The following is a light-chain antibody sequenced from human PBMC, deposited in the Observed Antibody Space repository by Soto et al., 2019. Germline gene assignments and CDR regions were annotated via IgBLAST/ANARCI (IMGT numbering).Light chain of an antibody. Sequence: EIVLTQSPGTLSLSPGERATLSCRASQSVSNSYLAWYQQKPGQAPRLLIYGPSSRATGIPDRFSGSGSGTDFTRTISRLEPGDFGVYYCQQYGSSPLSFGGGTRVEIK. CDR1: QSVSNSY. V-gene: IGKV3-20*01. CDR3: QQYGSSPLS. J-gene: IGKJ4*01. CDR2: GPS.